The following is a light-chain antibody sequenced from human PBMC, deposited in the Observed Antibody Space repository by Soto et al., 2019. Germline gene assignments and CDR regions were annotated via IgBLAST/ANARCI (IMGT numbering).Light chain of an antibody. CDR3: QQTCVAPVT. CDR1: QNIKSF. J-gene: IGKJ4*01. V-gene: IGKV1-39*01. CDR2: APS. Sequence: DIQMTQSPSSLSDSVGERVTITCRASQNIKSFLNWYQQKPGKAPKLLIYAPSSVQSGVTARVSGGRSGTDFSLSISRLQPEDFATYSGQQTCVAPVTVGGGTKVEL.